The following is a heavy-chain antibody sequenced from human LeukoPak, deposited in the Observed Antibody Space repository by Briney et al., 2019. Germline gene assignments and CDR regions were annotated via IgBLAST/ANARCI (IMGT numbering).Heavy chain of an antibody. J-gene: IGHJ4*02. V-gene: IGHV1-18*01. CDR2: ISAYNGNT. Sequence: ASVKVTCKASGYTFTSYGISWVQQAPGQGLEWMGWISAYNGNTNYAQKLQGRVTMTTDTSTSTAYMELRSLRSDDTAVYYCARAGLGIAAAGMQDYWGQGTLVTVSS. CDR3: ARAGLGIAAAGMQDY. D-gene: IGHD6-13*01. CDR1: GYTFTSYG.